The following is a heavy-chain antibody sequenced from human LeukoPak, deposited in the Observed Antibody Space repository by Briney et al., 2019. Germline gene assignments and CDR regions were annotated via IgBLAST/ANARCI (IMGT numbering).Heavy chain of an antibody. CDR2: TYYWSKWYN. J-gene: IGHJ4*02. V-gene: IGHV6-1*01. CDR3: ARDSPAGGYSSSWYTFETYYFDY. CDR1: GDSVSSNSAA. Sequence: SQTLSLTCAISGDSVSSNSAAWNWIRQSPSRGLEWLGRTYYWSKWYNDYAVSVKSRITINPDTSKNQFSLQLNSVTPEDTAVYYCARDSPAGGYSSSWYTFETYYFDYWGQGTLVTVSS. D-gene: IGHD6-13*01.